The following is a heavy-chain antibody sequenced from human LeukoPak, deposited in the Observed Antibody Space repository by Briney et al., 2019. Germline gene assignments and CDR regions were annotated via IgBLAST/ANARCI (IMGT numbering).Heavy chain of an antibody. V-gene: IGHV4-39*07. CDR3: ARAVPYYYMDV. CDR2: IDYSGST. J-gene: IGHJ6*03. Sequence: SGTLSLTCTVSGGSISSSSYFWGWIRQPPGKGLEWIGSIDYSGSTYYNPSLKSRFTISVDTSKNQFSLKLSSVTAADTAVYYCARAVPYYYMDVWGKGTTVTISS. CDR1: GGSISSSSYF.